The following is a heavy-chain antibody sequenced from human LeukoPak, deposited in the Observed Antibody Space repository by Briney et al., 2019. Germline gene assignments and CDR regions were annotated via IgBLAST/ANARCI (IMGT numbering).Heavy chain of an antibody. Sequence: PSETLSLTCAVYGGSFSGYYWSWIRQPPGKGLEWIGEINHSGSTNYNPSLKSRVTISVDTSKNQFSLKLSSVTAADTAVYYCARFIFRVVIIPKYYFDYWGQGTLVTVSS. V-gene: IGHV4-34*01. D-gene: IGHD3-3*01. CDR2: INHSGST. J-gene: IGHJ4*02. CDR1: GGSFSGYY. CDR3: ARFIFRVVIIPKYYFDY.